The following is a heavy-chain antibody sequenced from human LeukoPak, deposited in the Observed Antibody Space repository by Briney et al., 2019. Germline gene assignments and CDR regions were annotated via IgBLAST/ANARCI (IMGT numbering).Heavy chain of an antibody. J-gene: IGHJ4*02. CDR2: IKQDESEE. CDR1: GFTFSSYW. CDR3: ARERPYWWTFDY. D-gene: IGHD2-8*02. Sequence: GGSLRLSCAASGFTFSSYWMSWVRQAPGRGLEWVAIIKQDESEEYYVDSVKGRFTISRDNAKNSLYLQMNSLRAEDTAVYYCARERPYWWTFDYWGQGTLVTVSP. V-gene: IGHV3-7*01.